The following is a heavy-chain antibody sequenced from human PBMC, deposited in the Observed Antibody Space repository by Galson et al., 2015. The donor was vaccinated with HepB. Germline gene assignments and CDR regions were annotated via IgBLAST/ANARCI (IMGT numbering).Heavy chain of an antibody. CDR1: GGTFSSYA. CDR2: IIPIFGTA. D-gene: IGHD5-24*01. Sequence: SVKVSCKASGGTFSSYAISWVRQAPGQGLEWMGGIIPIFGTANYAQKFQGRVTITADESTSTAYMELSSLRSEDTAVYYCAGAAIGIATTNWPFDYWGQGTLVTVSS. J-gene: IGHJ4*02. CDR3: AGAAIGIATTNWPFDY. V-gene: IGHV1-69*13.